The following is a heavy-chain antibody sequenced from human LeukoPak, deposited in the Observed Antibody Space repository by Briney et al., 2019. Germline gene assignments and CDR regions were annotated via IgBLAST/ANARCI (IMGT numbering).Heavy chain of an antibody. V-gene: IGHV1-46*01. CDR1: GYTFTSYY. CDR2: IIPSGGST. J-gene: IGHJ6*02. Sequence: ASVKVSCKASGYTFTSYYMHWVRQAPGQGLEWMGIIIPSGGSTSYAQKFQGRVTMTRDTSTSTVYMELSSLRSEDTAVYYCARWWDDGSGYLYLYGMDVWGQGTTVTVSS. CDR3: ARWWDDGSGYLYLYGMDV. D-gene: IGHD3-22*01.